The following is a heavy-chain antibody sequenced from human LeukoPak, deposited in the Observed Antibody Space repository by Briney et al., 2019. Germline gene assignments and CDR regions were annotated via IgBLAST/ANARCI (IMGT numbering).Heavy chain of an antibody. D-gene: IGHD2-2*02. Sequence: ASVKVSYKASGGTFSSYAISWVRQAPGQGLEWMGGIIPIFGTANYAQKFQGRVTITTDESTSTAYMELSSLRSEDTAVYYCARDAEHYSSTSCYRGYFDYWGQGTLVTVSS. V-gene: IGHV1-69*05. CDR3: ARDAEHYSSTSCYRGYFDY. CDR1: GGTFSSYA. CDR2: IIPIFGTA. J-gene: IGHJ4*02.